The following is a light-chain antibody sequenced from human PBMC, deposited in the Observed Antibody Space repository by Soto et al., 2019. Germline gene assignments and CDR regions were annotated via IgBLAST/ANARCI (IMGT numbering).Light chain of an antibody. V-gene: IGKV3-20*01. Sequence: EIVFSKSPGTLSLSPEERATLSCRASQSVSSSYLAWYQQKPGQAPRLLIYGASSRATGIPDRFSGSGSGTDFTLTISRLEPEDFAVYYCQQYGRSQTFGQGTKVDIK. J-gene: IGKJ1*01. CDR2: GAS. CDR1: QSVSSSY. CDR3: QQYGRSQT.